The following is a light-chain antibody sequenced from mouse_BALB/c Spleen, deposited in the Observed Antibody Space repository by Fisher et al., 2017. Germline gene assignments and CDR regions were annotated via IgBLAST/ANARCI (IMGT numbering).Light chain of an antibody. CDR2: DTS. Sequence: DIVMTQSPALMAASPGEKVTITCSVSSSISSSNLHWYQQKSGTSPKRWIYDTSKLASGVPARFSGSGSGTSYSLTISSMEAEDAATYYCQQYHRSPRTFGGGTKLEIK. J-gene: IGKJ1*01. CDR1: SSISSSN. CDR3: QQYHRSPRT. V-gene: IGKV4-53*01.